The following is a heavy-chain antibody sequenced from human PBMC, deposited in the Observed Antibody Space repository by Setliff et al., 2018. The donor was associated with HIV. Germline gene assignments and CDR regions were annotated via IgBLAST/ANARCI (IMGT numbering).Heavy chain of an antibody. CDR1: GGSISSSSYY. CDR3: ARDQKLRLGELWFTPKVPRAFDI. Sequence: PSETLSLTCTVSGGSISSSSYYWGWIRQPPGKGLEWIGSIYYSGSTYYNPSLKSRVTISVDTSKNQFSLKLSSVTAADTAVYYCARDQKLRLGELWFTPKVPRAFDIWGQGTMVTVSS. J-gene: IGHJ3*02. V-gene: IGHV4-39*02. D-gene: IGHD3-16*02. CDR2: IYYSGST.